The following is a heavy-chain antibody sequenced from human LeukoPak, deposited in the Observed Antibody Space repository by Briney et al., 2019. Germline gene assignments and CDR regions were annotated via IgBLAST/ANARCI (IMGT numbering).Heavy chain of an antibody. D-gene: IGHD3-10*01. Sequence: GASVKVSCKASGYIFTSYGLSWVRQAPGQGLEWMGWITTYHGNTAWAQKFQGRLTMTTDTSTSTAYMELTSLTSDDTAVYYCARDGIEYGSGSGKFYSIGIEVWGPGTTVSVSS. V-gene: IGHV1-18*01. CDR1: GYIFTSYG. CDR2: ITTYHGNT. CDR3: ARDGIEYGSGSGKFYSIGIEV. J-gene: IGHJ6*02.